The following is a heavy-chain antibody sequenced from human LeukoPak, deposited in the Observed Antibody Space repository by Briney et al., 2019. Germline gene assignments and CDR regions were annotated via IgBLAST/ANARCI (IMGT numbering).Heavy chain of an antibody. D-gene: IGHD4-17*01. V-gene: IGHV3-30*04. Sequence: GRSLRLSCAASGFTFSSYAMHGVRQATGKGLEWVAVISNDGSNKYYADSVKGRFTISRDNSKNTLYLQMNSLRAEDTAVYYCARAQRGGMTTVTIIDYWGQGTLVTVSS. CDR2: ISNDGSNK. CDR3: ARAQRGGMTTVTIIDY. CDR1: GFTFSSYA. J-gene: IGHJ4*02.